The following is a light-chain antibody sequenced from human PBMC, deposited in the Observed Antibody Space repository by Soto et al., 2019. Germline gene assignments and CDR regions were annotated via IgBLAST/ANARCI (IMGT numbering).Light chain of an antibody. Sequence: EIVLTQSPGTLSLSPGERATLTCRASQSVSSSYLAWYQQRPGQAPRLLIYDASRRATDIPDRFSGSGSGTDFTLTISRLEPEDFAVYSCQQYGSSPLTFGGGTKVELK. CDR1: QSVSSSY. CDR3: QQYGSSPLT. V-gene: IGKV3-20*01. CDR2: DAS. J-gene: IGKJ4*01.